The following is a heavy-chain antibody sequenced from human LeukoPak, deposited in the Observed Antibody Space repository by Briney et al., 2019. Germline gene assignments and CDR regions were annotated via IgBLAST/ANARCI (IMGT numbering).Heavy chain of an antibody. D-gene: IGHD2/OR15-2a*01. Sequence: GGSLRLSCAASGFTFSSYGMRWVRQAPGKGLEWVAFIRYDGSNKYYADSVKGRFTISRDNSKNTLYLQMNSLRAEDTAVYYCAKDALYGTQVNIVVVLRYYYYMDVWGKGTTVTVSS. J-gene: IGHJ6*03. CDR1: GFTFSSYG. V-gene: IGHV3-30*02. CDR2: IRYDGSNK. CDR3: AKDALYGTQVNIVVVLRYYYYMDV.